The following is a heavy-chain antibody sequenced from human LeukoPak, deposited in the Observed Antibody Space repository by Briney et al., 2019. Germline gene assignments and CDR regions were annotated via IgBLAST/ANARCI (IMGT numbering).Heavy chain of an antibody. J-gene: IGHJ5*02. CDR3: ASLATIIIVPTATPHDYFNP. CDR1: GFTFGGYG. CDR2: IWYDGSNK. D-gene: IGHD2-2*01. V-gene: IGHV3-33*01. Sequence: GGSLRLSCAASGFTFGGYGMHWVRQAPGKGLEWVAVIWYDGSNKYYADSVKGRFTISRDNSKNTLYLQMNSLRAEDTAVYYCASLATIIIVPTATPHDYFNPWGQGTVVTVSS.